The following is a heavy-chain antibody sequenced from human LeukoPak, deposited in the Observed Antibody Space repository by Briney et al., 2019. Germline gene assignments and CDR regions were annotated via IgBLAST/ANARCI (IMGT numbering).Heavy chain of an antibody. J-gene: IGHJ4*02. D-gene: IGHD3-10*01. CDR2: ISGDGDTT. CDR1: GFTFDDYA. CDR3: AKDITWYYYGSGNYFDY. V-gene: IGHV3-43*02. Sequence: PGGSLRLSCAASGFTFDDYAMHWVRQAPGKGLEWVSLISGDGDTTYYADSVKGRFTISRDNSKNSLYLQMNSLRTEDTALYYCAKDITWYYYGSGNYFDYWGQGTLVTVSS.